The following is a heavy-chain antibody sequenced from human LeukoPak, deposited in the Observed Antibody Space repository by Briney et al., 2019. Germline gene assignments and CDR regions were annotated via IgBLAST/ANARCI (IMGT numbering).Heavy chain of an antibody. CDR1: GFTFDDYA. CDR2: ISWNSGSI. J-gene: IGHJ4*02. Sequence: PGGSLRLSCAASGFTFDDYAMHWVRQAPGKGLEWVSGISWNSGSIGYADSVKGRFTISRDNAKNSLYLQMNSLRAEDTAVYYCARYYYDSSGSAHFDYWGQGTLVTVSS. V-gene: IGHV3-9*01. CDR3: ARYYYDSSGSAHFDY. D-gene: IGHD3-22*01.